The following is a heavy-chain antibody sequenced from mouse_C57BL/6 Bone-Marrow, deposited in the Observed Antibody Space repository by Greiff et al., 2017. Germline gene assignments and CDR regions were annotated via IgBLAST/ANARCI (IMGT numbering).Heavy chain of an antibody. CDR1: GFTFSNYW. V-gene: IGHV6-3*01. CDR2: IRLKSDNYAT. CDR3: TRIYYYGSSYFLYWYFDV. D-gene: IGHD1-1*01. J-gene: IGHJ1*03. Sequence: EVKVEESGGGLVQPGGSMKLSCVASGFTFSNYWMNWVRQSPEKGLEWVAQIRLKSDNYATHYAESVKGRFTISRDDSKSSVYLQMNNLRAEDTGICYCTRIYYYGSSYFLYWYFDVWGTGTTVTVSS.